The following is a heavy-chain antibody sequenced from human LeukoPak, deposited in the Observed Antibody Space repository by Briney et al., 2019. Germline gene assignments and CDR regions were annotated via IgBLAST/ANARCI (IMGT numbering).Heavy chain of an antibody. CDR3: TTGIRGD. Sequence: GKSLRLSCAASGLTVTSAWMNWVRQAPGEGLDWVGRIASKTDGGATDYAAPVKGRFTISRDDSKNTLNLQMNSLKTEDTAVYYCTTGIRGDWGQGTLVTVSS. CDR1: GLTVTSAW. D-gene: IGHD3-10*01. V-gene: IGHV3-15*07. CDR2: IASKTDGGAT. J-gene: IGHJ4*02.